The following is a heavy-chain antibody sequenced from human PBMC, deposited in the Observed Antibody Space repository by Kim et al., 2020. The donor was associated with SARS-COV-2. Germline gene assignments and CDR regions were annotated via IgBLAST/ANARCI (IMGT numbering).Heavy chain of an antibody. D-gene: IGHD3-10*01. CDR1: GFTFSDHY. CDR3: VRGSVVRGVTPTPYYYGMDV. J-gene: IGHJ6*02. CDR2: TRNKINFYTT. Sequence: GGSLRLSCAASGFTFSDHYMDWVRQAPGKGLEWVGRTRNKINFYTTDYAAYVKGRFTISRDDSKNSLYLQMNSLKTEDTAVYYCVRGSVVRGVTPTPYYYGMDVWGQGTTVTVSS. V-gene: IGHV3-72*01.